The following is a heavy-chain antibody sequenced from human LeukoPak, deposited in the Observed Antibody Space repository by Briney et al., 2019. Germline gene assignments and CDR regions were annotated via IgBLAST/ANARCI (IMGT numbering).Heavy chain of an antibody. V-gene: IGHV3-30*04. Sequence: GRSLRLSCAASGFTFSSYAMRWVRQAPGKGLEWVAVISYDGSNKYYADSVKGRFTISRDNSKNTLYLQMNSLRAEDTAVYYCARGYYDSSGYYDEEALDYWGQGTLVTVSS. CDR1: GFTFSSYA. D-gene: IGHD3-22*01. J-gene: IGHJ4*02. CDR2: ISYDGSNK. CDR3: ARGYYDSSGYYDEEALDY.